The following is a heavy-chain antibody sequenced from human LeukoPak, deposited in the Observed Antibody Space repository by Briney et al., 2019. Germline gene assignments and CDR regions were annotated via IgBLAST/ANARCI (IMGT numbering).Heavy chain of an antibody. Sequence: ASVKVSCKVSGYTLTELSMHWVRQAPGKGLEWMGGFDPKDGETIYAQKFQGRVTMTEDTSTDTAYMELSSLRSEDTAVYYCAGSSTSTYYYYGMDVWGQGTTVTVSS. CDR2: FDPKDGET. D-gene: IGHD2-2*01. CDR1: GYTLTELS. J-gene: IGHJ6*02. CDR3: AGSSTSTYYYYGMDV. V-gene: IGHV1-24*01.